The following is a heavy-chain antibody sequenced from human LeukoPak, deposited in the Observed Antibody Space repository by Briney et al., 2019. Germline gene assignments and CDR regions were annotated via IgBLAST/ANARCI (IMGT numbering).Heavy chain of an antibody. Sequence: SETLSLTCAVYGGSFSGYYWSWIRQPPGKGLEWIGEINHSGSTNYNPSLKSRVTISVDTSKNQFSLKLSSVTAADTAVYYCARGYSAVAGYYYWGQGTLVTVSS. V-gene: IGHV4-34*01. D-gene: IGHD6-19*01. CDR1: GGSFSGYY. CDR3: ARGYSAVAGYYY. CDR2: INHSGST. J-gene: IGHJ4*02.